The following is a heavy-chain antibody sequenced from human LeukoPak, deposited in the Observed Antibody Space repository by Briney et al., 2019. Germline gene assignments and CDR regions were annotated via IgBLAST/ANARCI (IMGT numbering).Heavy chain of an antibody. D-gene: IGHD6-13*01. V-gene: IGHV1-2*02. CDR1: GYTFNNFG. Sequence: ASVKVSCKASGYTFNNFGIHWVRQAPGQGLEWMGWINPNSGGTNYAQKFQGRVTMTRDTSISTAYMELSRLRSDDTAVYYCAAGIAAAGSVDYWGQGTLVTVSS. CDR2: INPNSGGT. J-gene: IGHJ4*02. CDR3: AAGIAAAGSVDY.